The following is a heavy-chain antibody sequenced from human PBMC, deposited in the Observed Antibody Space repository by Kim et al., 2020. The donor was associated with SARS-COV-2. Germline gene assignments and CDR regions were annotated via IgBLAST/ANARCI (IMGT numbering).Heavy chain of an antibody. D-gene: IGHD2-2*01. Sequence: GGSLRLSCIASGFTFSNYAMNWVRQAPGKGLEWVSSITISGGFTYHADSVKGRFTISRDNSKNTLYLQMNSLRVEDTAIYYCAKPIVPAGLYGGDYWGQGTLVTVSS. CDR1: GFTFSNYA. V-gene: IGHV3-23*01. CDR2: ITISGGFT. J-gene: IGHJ4*02. CDR3: AKPIVPAGLYGGDY.